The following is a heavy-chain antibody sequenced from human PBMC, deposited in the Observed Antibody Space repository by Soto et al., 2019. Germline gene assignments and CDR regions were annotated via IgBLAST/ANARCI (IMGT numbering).Heavy chain of an antibody. CDR2: IKSKTDGGTT. J-gene: IGHJ6*02. V-gene: IGHV3-15*07. CDR3: TTEIISPTTVTNYYYYGMDV. CDR1: GFTFSNAW. Sequence: GGSLRLSCAASGFTFSNAWMNWVRQAPGKGLEWVGRIKSKTDGGTTDYAAPVKGRFTISRDDSKNTLYLQMNSLKTEDTAVYYCTTEIISPTTVTNYYYYGMDVWGQGTTVTVSS. D-gene: IGHD4-17*01.